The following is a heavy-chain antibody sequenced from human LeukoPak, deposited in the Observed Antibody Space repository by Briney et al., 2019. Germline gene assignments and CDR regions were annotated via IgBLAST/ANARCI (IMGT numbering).Heavy chain of an antibody. J-gene: IGHJ4*02. CDR2: INPSGGST. V-gene: IGHV1-46*01. D-gene: IGHD5-18*01. CDR3: AREIGPIQLHLWGSAFDY. Sequence: GASVKVSCKASGGTFRSYAISWVRQAPGQGLEWMGIINPSGGSTSYAQKFQGRVTMTRDTSTSTVYMKLSSLRSEDTAVYYCAREIGPIQLHLWGSAFDYWGQGTLVTVSS. CDR1: GGTFRSYA.